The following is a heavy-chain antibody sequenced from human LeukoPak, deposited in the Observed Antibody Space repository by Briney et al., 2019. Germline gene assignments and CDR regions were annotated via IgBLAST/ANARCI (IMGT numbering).Heavy chain of an antibody. V-gene: IGHV3-48*03. J-gene: IGHJ4*02. CDR1: GFTFSSYE. D-gene: IGHD1-26*01. CDR3: ASVFSGSYYFDY. CDR2: ISSSGSTI. Sequence: GGSLRLSCAASGFTFSSYEMNWVRQAPGKGLEWVSYISSSGSTIYYADSVKGRFTISRDNAKNSLYLQMNSLRAEDTAVYYCASVFSGSYYFDYWGQGTLVTVSS.